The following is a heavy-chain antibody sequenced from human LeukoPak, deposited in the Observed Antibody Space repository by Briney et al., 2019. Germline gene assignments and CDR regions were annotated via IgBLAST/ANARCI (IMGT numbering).Heavy chain of an antibody. CDR3: ARDTGYGGNSGADYYYYMDV. CDR2: IYYSGST. J-gene: IGHJ6*03. D-gene: IGHD4-23*01. CDR1: GGSISSYY. V-gene: IGHV4-59*01. Sequence: SETLSLTCTVSGGSISSYYWRWIRQPPGKGLEWIGYIYYSGSTNYNPSLKSRVTISVDTSKNQFSLKLSSVTAADTAVYYCARDTGYGGNSGADYYYYMDVWGKGTTVTVSS.